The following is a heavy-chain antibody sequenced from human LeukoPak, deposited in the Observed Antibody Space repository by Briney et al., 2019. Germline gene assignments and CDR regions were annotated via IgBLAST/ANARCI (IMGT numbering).Heavy chain of an antibody. J-gene: IGHJ4*02. Sequence: SETLSLTCTLSGYSISSGYYWGWIRQPPGTGLEWIGSRYHRGRTYYNPSRKSRVTISVDTSKNQFSLNLTSVTAADTAVYYCAQFDSGGYYSTYWGQGTLVTVSS. D-gene: IGHD3-22*01. CDR1: GYSISSGYY. V-gene: IGHV4-38-2*02. CDR3: AQFDSGGYYSTY. CDR2: RYHRGRT.